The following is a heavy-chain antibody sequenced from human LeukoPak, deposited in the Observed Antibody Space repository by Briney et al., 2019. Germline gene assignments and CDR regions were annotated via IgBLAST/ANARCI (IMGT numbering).Heavy chain of an antibody. Sequence: SETLSLTCTVSGGSIRSWYWSWIRKPPGKGLEWIGYIYDSGNTNYNPSLKSRVTISIDTSKNQFSLNLRSVTAVDTAVYYCARDPGGNSDWYFDLWGRGTLVTVSS. CDR1: GGSIRSWY. CDR2: IYDSGNT. D-gene: IGHD4-23*01. J-gene: IGHJ2*01. CDR3: ARDPGGNSDWYFDL. V-gene: IGHV4-4*08.